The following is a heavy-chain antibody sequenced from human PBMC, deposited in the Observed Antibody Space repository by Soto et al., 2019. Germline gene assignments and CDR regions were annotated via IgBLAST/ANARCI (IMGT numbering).Heavy chain of an antibody. CDR2: IYYSGTT. CDR1: GGSISSYY. Sequence: SETLSLTCTVSGGSISSYYWSWIRQPPGKGLEWIGHIYYSGTTNYNPSLKSRVTISVDTSKNQFSLKLSSVTAADTAVYYCARVKYSKNNWFDPWGQGTLVTVSS. J-gene: IGHJ5*02. D-gene: IGHD2-21*01. V-gene: IGHV4-59*01. CDR3: ARVKYSKNNWFDP.